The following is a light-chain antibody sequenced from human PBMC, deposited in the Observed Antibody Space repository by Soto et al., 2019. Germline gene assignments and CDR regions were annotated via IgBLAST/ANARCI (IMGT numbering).Light chain of an antibody. CDR1: QSVSTTY. CDR3: QQYRSSPYT. CDR2: ATS. Sequence: EIVLTQSPGTLSLSPGERATLSCRASQSVSTTYLGWYQQRPGQAPRLLIYATSKRATDIPDRFSGSGSGTDFTLTISRLETEDFAVYYCQQYRSSPYTTGQGTKLEI. V-gene: IGKV3-20*01. J-gene: IGKJ2*01.